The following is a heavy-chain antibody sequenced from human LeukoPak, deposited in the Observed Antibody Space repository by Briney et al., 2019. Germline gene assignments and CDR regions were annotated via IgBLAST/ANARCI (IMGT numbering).Heavy chain of an antibody. V-gene: IGHV4-59*01. CDR3: ARVGYYDSSGYSYYYYGMDV. Sequence: SETLSLTCTVSGGSISSYYWSWLRQPPGKGLEWMGDIYYSGSTKYNPSLKSRVTISVDTPKNQFSLKLSSVTGADTAVNYCARVGYYDSSGYSYYYYGMDVWGQGTTVTVSS. CDR2: IYYSGST. J-gene: IGHJ6*02. D-gene: IGHD3-22*01. CDR1: GGSISSYY.